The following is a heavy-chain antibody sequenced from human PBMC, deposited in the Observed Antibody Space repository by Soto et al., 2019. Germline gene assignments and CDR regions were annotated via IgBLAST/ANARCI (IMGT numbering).Heavy chain of an antibody. CDR3: TTYYSGSGTSYTFGY. CDR2: IKSITDGGEA. D-gene: IGHD3-10*01. J-gene: IGHJ4*02. CDR1: GVTFSHAW. Sequence: EVQLVESGGGLIKPGGSLRLSCAVSGVTFSHAWMNWVRQAPGKGLEWVGRIKSITDGGEADYAAPLRGRFTISRDDSENTVYLQMNSLTTDDTAVYYCTTYYSGSGTSYTFGYWGQGALVTVSS. V-gene: IGHV3-15*07.